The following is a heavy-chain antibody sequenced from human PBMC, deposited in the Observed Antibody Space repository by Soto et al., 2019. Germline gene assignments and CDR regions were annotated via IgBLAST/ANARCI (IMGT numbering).Heavy chain of an antibody. J-gene: IGHJ5*02. CDR1: GYSFSNYW. CDR2: IYPSDSQT. D-gene: IGHD4-17*01. V-gene: IGHV5-51*01. CDR3: ARHGFYGDYSSNYFDP. Sequence: GESLEISCKGSGYSFSNYWIAWVRQMPGKGLEYMGIIYPSDSQTRYSPSFQGQVTISADKSISTAYLQWSSLTASDTAIYYCARHGFYGDYSSNYFDPWGQGTLVTVSS.